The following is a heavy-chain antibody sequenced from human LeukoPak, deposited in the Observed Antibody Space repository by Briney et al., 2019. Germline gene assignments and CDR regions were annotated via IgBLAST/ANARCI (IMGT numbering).Heavy chain of an antibody. CDR2: ISGSGGST. Sequence: GGSLRLSCAAYGFTFSSYAMSWVRQAPGKGLEWVSGISGSGGSTYYADSVKGRFTVSRDNSKNTLYLQMNSLRAEDTAVYYCAKQRTGYYRNLFDYWGQGTLVTVSS. CDR1: GFTFSSYA. CDR3: AKQRTGYYRNLFDY. J-gene: IGHJ4*02. V-gene: IGHV3-23*01. D-gene: IGHD3-9*01.